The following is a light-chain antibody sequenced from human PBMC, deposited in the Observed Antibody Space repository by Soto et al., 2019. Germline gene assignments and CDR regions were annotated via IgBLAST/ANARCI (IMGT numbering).Light chain of an antibody. CDR2: GAF. CDR3: QHYGSTLYT. J-gene: IGKJ2*01. CDR1: QSVGRNY. Sequence: EIVLTQSPGTLSLSPGERATLSCRASQSVGRNYLAWYQQKPGQAPRLLIYGAFSRATGIPYRFSGSGSGTEFTLTITRLEPEDFAVYYCQHYGSTLYTFGQGTKLEIK. V-gene: IGKV3-20*01.